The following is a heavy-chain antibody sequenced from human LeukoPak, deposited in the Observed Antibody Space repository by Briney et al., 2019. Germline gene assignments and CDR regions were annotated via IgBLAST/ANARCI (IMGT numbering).Heavy chain of an antibody. V-gene: IGHV3-11*01. CDR1: GFTFSDYY. CDR2: ISSSGSTI. Sequence: GGSLRLSCAASGFTFSDYYMSWIRQAPGKGLEWVSYISSSGSTIYYADSVKGRFTISRENAKNSLYLQMNSLRAEDTAVYYCARGKEGYSSGWLGNYYYYYMDVWGKGTTVTVSS. J-gene: IGHJ6*03. CDR3: ARGKEGYSSGWLGNYYYYYMDV. D-gene: IGHD6-19*01.